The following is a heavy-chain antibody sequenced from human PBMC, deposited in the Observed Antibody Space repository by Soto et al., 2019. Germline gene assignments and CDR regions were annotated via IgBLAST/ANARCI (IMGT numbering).Heavy chain of an antibody. Sequence: EVQLVESGGGLVQPGRSLRLSCAASGFTFDDYAMHWVRQAPGKGLEWVSGISWNSGSIGYADSVKGRFTISRDNAKNSLYLQMNSLRAEDTALYYCAKDILTIFGAPGHFDYWGQGTLVTVSS. CDR2: ISWNSGSI. D-gene: IGHD3-3*01. J-gene: IGHJ4*02. CDR3: AKDILTIFGAPGHFDY. V-gene: IGHV3-9*01. CDR1: GFTFDDYA.